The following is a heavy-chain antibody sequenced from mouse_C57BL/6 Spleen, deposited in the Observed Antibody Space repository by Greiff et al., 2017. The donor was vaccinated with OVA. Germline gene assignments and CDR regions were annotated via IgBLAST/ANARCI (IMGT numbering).Heavy chain of an antibody. V-gene: IGHV1-82*01. Sequence: QVQLQQSGPELVKPGASVKISCKASGYAFSSSWMNWVKQRPGKGLEWIGRIYPGDGDTNYNGKFKGKATLTADKSSSTAYMQLSSLTSEDSAVYFCANYYGSEEDYYFDYWGQGTTLTVSS. CDR3: ANYYGSEEDYYFDY. J-gene: IGHJ2*01. D-gene: IGHD1-1*01. CDR1: GYAFSSSW. CDR2: IYPGDGDT.